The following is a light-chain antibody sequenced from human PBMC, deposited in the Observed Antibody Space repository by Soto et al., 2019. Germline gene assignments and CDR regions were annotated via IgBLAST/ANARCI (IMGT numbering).Light chain of an antibody. CDR2: DVS. V-gene: IGLV2-14*01. CDR1: SSDVGGYNY. Sequence: QSALTQPASVSASPGQSITISCTGTSSDVGGYNYVSWYQQHPGKAPKVMIYDVSNRPSGVSNRFSGSKSGNTAFLIIFGLQAEDEADYYSSSYTSSSTYVFGTGTKVTVL. J-gene: IGLJ1*01. CDR3: SSYTSSSTYV.